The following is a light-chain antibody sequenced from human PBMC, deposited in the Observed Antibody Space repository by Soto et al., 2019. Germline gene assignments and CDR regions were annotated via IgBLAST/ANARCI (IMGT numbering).Light chain of an antibody. V-gene: IGLV3-9*01. Sequence: SYELTQPLSVSVALGQTARITCGGNNIGSKNVHWYQQKPGQAPVLVTYRDSNRPSGIPERFSGYNSGNTATLTISRAQAGDEADYYCQVWDSSTYVVFGGGTKLTVL. CDR2: RDS. J-gene: IGLJ2*01. CDR1: NIGSKN. CDR3: QVWDSSTYVV.